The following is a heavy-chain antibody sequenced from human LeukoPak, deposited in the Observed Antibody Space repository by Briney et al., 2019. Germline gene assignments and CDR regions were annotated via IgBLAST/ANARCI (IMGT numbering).Heavy chain of an antibody. CDR3: ARASGGELLNGMDV. CDR2: IYYSGST. CDR1: GGSISSYY. J-gene: IGHJ6*02. D-gene: IGHD1-7*01. Sequence: SETLSLTCTVSGGSISSYYWSWIRQPPGKGLEWIGYIYYSGSTNYNPSLKSRVTISVGTSENQFSLKLSSVTAADTAVYYCARASGGELLNGMDVWGQGTTVTVSS. V-gene: IGHV4-59*01.